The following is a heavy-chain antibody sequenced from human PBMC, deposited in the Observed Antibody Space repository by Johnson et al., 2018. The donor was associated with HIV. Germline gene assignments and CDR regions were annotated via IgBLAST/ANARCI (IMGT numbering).Heavy chain of an antibody. CDR3: ARDLSMIVVANAFDI. CDR1: GFTFRSYG. J-gene: IGHJ3*02. D-gene: IGHD3-22*01. V-gene: IGHV3-30*03. Sequence: QVQLVESGGGLVKPGGSLRLSCAASGFTFRSYGMHWVRQAPGKGLEWVAVIYDDGSNRYYADSVKGRFTIARDNSKNTLYLQMNSLRAEDTAVYYCARDLSMIVVANAFDIWGQGTMVTVSS. CDR2: IYDDGSNR.